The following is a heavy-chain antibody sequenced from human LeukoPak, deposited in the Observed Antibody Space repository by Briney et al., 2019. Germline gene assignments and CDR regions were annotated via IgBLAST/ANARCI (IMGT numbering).Heavy chain of an antibody. CDR3: ARASSAFCGGDCYPPTYFDY. D-gene: IGHD2-21*01. CDR2: INHSGST. Sequence: PSETLSLTCAVYGGSFSGYYWSWIRQPPGKGLEWIGEINHSGSTNYNPSLKSRVTISVDTSKNQFSLKLSSVTAADTAVYYCARASSAFCGGDCYPPTYFDYWGQGTLVTVSS. CDR1: GGSFSGYY. J-gene: IGHJ4*02. V-gene: IGHV4-34*01.